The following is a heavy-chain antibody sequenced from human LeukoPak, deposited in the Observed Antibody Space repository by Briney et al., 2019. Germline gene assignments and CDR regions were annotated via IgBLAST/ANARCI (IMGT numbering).Heavy chain of an antibody. V-gene: IGHV3-23*01. Sequence: QSGGSLRLSCAASGFTFSSYAMSWVRQAPGKGREWVSAISGNGGSTYYADSVKGRFTISRDISKNTLYLQMNSLRAEDTAVYYCAKAGLGYSYGSSLYYFDYWGQGTLVTVSS. CDR2: ISGNGGST. CDR1: GFTFSSYA. J-gene: IGHJ4*02. D-gene: IGHD5-18*01. CDR3: AKAGLGYSYGSSLYYFDY.